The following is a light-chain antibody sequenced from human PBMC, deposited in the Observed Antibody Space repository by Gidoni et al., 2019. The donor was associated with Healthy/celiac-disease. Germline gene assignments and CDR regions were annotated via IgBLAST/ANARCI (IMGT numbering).Light chain of an antibody. CDR2: GAS. V-gene: IGKV1-39*01. Sequence: DIQITHSPSSLSASVGDRVTITCRASQGISSYLNWYQQKPGKAPKLLIYGASSLQSGVPSRFSGSGSGTDFTLTISSLQPEDFATYYCQQSYSTPQTFGQGTKVEIK. CDR1: QGISSY. J-gene: IGKJ1*01. CDR3: QQSYSTPQT.